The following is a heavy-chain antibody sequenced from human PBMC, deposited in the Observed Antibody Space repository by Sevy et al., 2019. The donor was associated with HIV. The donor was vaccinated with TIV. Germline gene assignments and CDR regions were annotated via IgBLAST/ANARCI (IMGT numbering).Heavy chain of an antibody. D-gene: IGHD1-26*01. CDR2: ISSSRSTI. V-gene: IGHV3-48*04. CDR1: GFSFSSYN. Sequence: PGGSLRLSCAASGFSFSSYNMNWVRQAPGKGLEWVSYISSSRSTICYAESVKGRFTISRDNAKKSLYLQMNSLRAEDTAVYYCAREEWGDSGGYYNNYGMDVWGQGTTVTVSS. CDR3: AREEWGDSGGYYNNYGMDV. J-gene: IGHJ6*02.